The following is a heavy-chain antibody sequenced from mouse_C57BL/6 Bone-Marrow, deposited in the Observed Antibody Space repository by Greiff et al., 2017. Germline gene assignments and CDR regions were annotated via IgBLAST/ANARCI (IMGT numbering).Heavy chain of an antibody. CDR2: IYPRSGNT. D-gene: IGHD2-3*01. J-gene: IGHJ4*01. CDR3: ASCDGDYYAMDY. V-gene: IGHV1-81*01. Sequence: QVQLKQSGAELARPGASVKLSCKASGYTFTSYGISWVKQRPGQGLEWIGEIYPRSGNTYYNEKFKGKATLTADKSSSTAYMELRSLTSEDSAVYFCASCDGDYYAMDYWGQGTSVTVSA. CDR1: GYTFTSYG.